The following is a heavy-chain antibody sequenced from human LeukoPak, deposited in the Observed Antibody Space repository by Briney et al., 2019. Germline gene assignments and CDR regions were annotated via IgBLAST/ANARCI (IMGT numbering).Heavy chain of an antibody. Sequence: ASVKVSCKPSGYTFTSYGISWVRQAPGQGLEWMGWISACNGNTNYAQKLQGRVTMTTDTSTSKAYMELRSLRSDDPAVYYCARAYCSRTSCSSGAWYFDYWGQGTLVTVSS. D-gene: IGHD2-2*01. CDR1: GYTFTSYG. V-gene: IGHV1-18*01. CDR3: ARAYCSRTSCSSGAWYFDY. CDR2: ISACNGNT. J-gene: IGHJ4*02.